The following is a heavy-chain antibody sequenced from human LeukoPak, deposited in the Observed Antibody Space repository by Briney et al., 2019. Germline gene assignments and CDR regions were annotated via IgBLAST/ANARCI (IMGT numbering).Heavy chain of an antibody. V-gene: IGHV3-13*01. CDR3: ARVAYDSSGYPRFDY. CDR2: IGTAGDT. D-gene: IGHD3-22*01. Sequence: TGGSLRLSCAASGFTFSSYDMHWVRQATGKGLEWVSAIGTAGDTYYPGSVKGRFTISRENAKNSLYLQMNSLRAGDTAVYYCARVAYDSSGYPRFDYWGQGTLVTVSS. J-gene: IGHJ4*02. CDR1: GFTFSSYD.